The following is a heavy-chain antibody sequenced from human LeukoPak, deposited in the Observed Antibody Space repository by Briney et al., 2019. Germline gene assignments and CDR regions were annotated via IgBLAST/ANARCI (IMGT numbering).Heavy chain of an antibody. CDR2: IYYSGST. CDR3: ARGAAAAGVGWFDP. Sequence: SETLSLTCTVSGGSISSYYWSWIWQPRGKGLEWIGYIYYSGSTNYNPSLKSRVTISVDTSKNQFSLKLSSVTAADTAVYYCARGAAAAGVGWFDPWGQGTLVTVSS. J-gene: IGHJ5*02. D-gene: IGHD6-13*01. CDR1: GGSISSYY. V-gene: IGHV4-59*01.